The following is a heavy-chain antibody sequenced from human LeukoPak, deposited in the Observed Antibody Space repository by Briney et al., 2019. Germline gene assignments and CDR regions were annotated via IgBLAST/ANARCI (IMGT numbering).Heavy chain of an antibody. V-gene: IGHV3-53*05. D-gene: IGHD3-10*01. Sequence: GGSLRLSCAASGFTVSSNYMSWVRQAPGKGLEWVSVIYSGGSTYYADSVKGRFTISRDNSKNTLYLQMNSLRAEDTAVYYCAKIPYYYGSGSPGIDYWGQGTLVTVSS. J-gene: IGHJ4*02. CDR1: GFTVSSNY. CDR3: AKIPYYYGSGSPGIDY. CDR2: IYSGGST.